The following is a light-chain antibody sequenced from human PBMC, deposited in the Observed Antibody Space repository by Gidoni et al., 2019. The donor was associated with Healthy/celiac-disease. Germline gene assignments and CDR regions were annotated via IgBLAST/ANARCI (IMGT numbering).Light chain of an antibody. J-gene: IGLJ3*02. CDR3: SSYAGSNKRV. V-gene: IGLV2-8*01. CDR1: SSDVGGYTY. Sequence: QSALTQPPSAHGSPGQSVTISCTGTSSDVGGYTYVSWYQQHPGKAPKLMIYEVSKRPSGVPDLFSGSKSGNTASLTVSGLQAEDEADYYCSSYAGSNKRVFGGGTKLTVL. CDR2: EVS.